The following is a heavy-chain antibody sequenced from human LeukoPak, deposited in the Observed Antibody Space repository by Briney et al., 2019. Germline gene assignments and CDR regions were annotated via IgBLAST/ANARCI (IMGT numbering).Heavy chain of an antibody. CDR3: ARENGYLDY. D-gene: IGHD6-13*01. CDR1: GGSIRSGDYY. V-gene: IGHV4-61*02. J-gene: IGHJ4*02. Sequence: SQTLSLTCTVSGGSIRSGDYYWSWIRQTPGKGLEWIGRIYTSGSTNYNPSLKSRVTMSVDTSKNQFSLKLSSVTAADTAVYYCARENGYLDYWGQGTLVTVSS. CDR2: IYTSGST.